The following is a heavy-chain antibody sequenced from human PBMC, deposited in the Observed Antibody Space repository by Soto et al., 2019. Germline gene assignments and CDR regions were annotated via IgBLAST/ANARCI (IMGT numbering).Heavy chain of an antibody. Sequence: QVQLVQSGAEVKKPGASVKVSCKASGYTFTSYGISWVRQAPGQGLEWMGWISAYNGNTNYAQKLQGRVTMTTDTSTSTAYMELRNLRSDDTAVYYCARVLLVVVPGGEFDYWGQGTLVTVSS. CDR3: ARVLLVVVPGGEFDY. J-gene: IGHJ4*02. V-gene: IGHV1-18*04. D-gene: IGHD3-22*01. CDR2: ISAYNGNT. CDR1: GYTFTSYG.